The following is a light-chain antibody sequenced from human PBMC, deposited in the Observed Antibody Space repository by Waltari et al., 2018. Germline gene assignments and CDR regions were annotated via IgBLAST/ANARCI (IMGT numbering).Light chain of an antibody. CDR1: QVVDNYT. J-gene: IGKJ3*01. V-gene: IGKV3-20*01. CDR2: GAS. CDR3: QQYGGSPLVT. Sequence: EIVLTQSPGTLSLSPGDRATLSCRASQVVDNYTLAWYQQKPGQAPRLLISGASSRATGIPARFSGSGSGTDFTLSISRLEPEDFAVYFCQQYGGSPLVTFGPGTKVEIK.